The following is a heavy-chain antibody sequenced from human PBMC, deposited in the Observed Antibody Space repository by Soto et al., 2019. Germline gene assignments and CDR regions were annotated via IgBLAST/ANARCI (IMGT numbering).Heavy chain of an antibody. CDR3: ATRMTTAPS. V-gene: IGHV3-66*01. CDR2: IYSGGGT. Sequence: EVRLVQSGGGLVQPGGSLRLSCAASLFIVSDNYMSWVRQAPGKGLEWVSLIYSGGGTDYAESVKGRFTISRDNSKNPLYLQMNSRTAEDTGIYYCATRMTTAPSWGQGTVVTVSS. D-gene: IGHD4-17*01. CDR1: LFIVSDNY. J-gene: IGHJ5*02.